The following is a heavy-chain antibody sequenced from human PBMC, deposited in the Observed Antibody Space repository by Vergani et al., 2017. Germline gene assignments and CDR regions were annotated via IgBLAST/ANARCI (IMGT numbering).Heavy chain of an antibody. CDR1: GFTFSSYA. CDR3: ARDGGIAAAGPTYGMDV. J-gene: IGHJ6*02. V-gene: IGHV3-23*01. Sequence: EVQLLESGGGLVQPGGSLRLSCAASGFTFSSYAMSWVRQAPGKGLEWVSAISGSGGSTYYADSVKGRFTISRDNSKNTLYLQMNSLRAEDTAVYYCARDGGIAAAGPTYGMDVWGQGTTVTVSS. D-gene: IGHD6-13*01. CDR2: ISGSGGST.